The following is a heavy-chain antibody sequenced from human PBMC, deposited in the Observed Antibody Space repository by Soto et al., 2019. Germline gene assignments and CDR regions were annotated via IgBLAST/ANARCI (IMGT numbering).Heavy chain of an antibody. D-gene: IGHD6-13*01. CDR2: INPSGGST. J-gene: IGHJ4*02. CDR3: ASERKNSSSWYYFDY. CDR1: GYTFTSYY. V-gene: IGHV1-46*01. Sequence: ASVKVSCKASGYTFTSYYMHWVRQAPGQGLEWMGIINPSGGSTSYAQKFQGRVTMTRDTSTSTVYMELSSLRSEDTAVYYCASERKNSSSWYYFDYWGQGTLVTVSS.